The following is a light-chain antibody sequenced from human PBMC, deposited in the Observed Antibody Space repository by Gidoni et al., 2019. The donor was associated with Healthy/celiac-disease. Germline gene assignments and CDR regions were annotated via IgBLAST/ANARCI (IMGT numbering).Light chain of an antibody. CDR3: SSYTSSSTPWV. CDR1: SSDVGGYTY. Sequence: SALTQPASGSGSPGQSTTISCPGTSSDVGGYTYVSWYQQHPGKAPNLMIYDVSNRPSGVSNRFSGSKSGNTASLTISGLQAEDEADYYCSSYTSSSTPWVFGGGTKLTVL. V-gene: IGLV2-14*01. CDR2: DVS. J-gene: IGLJ3*02.